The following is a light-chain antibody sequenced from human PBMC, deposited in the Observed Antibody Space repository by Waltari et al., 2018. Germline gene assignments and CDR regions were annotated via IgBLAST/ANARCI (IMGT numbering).Light chain of an antibody. Sequence: QLVLTQSPSASASLGASVKLTCTLSSGHSSNIIAWLQQQPGKGPRDLMTVNSDGSHRKGDGIPHRFSGSSAGAERYLTISSLQSEDEADYYCETGGHGTWVFGGGTKLTVL. V-gene: IGLV4-69*01. CDR2: VNSDGSH. J-gene: IGLJ3*02. CDR3: ETGGHGTWV. CDR1: SGHSSNI.